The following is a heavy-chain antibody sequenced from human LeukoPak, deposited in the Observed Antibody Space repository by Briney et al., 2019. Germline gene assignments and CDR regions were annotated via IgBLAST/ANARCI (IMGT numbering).Heavy chain of an antibody. CDR3: ARSDGYGLVGI. J-gene: IGHJ3*02. V-gene: IGHV4-59*12. CDR2: IYSSGST. D-gene: IGHD3-10*01. Sequence: SETLSLTCTVSGGSISSYYWSWIRQPPGKTLERNGSIYSSGSTYYNPSLKSRVIIIIETPKNHFSLTLSSVTAADTAVYYCARSDGYGLVGIWGQGTMVTVSS. CDR1: GGSISSYY.